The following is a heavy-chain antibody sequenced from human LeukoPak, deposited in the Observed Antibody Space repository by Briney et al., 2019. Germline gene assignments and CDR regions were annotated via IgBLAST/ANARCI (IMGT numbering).Heavy chain of an antibody. D-gene: IGHD5-18*01. CDR2: ISSSSSYI. Sequence: KSGGSLRLSCAASGFTFSSYSMNWVRQAPGKGLEWVSSISSSSSYIYYADSVKGRFTISRDNAKNSLYLQMNSLRAEDTAVYYCITADTDRAELRLQYYYYYMDVWGKGTTVTVSS. V-gene: IGHV3-21*01. J-gene: IGHJ6*03. CDR3: ITADTDRAELRLQYYYYYMDV. CDR1: GFTFSSYS.